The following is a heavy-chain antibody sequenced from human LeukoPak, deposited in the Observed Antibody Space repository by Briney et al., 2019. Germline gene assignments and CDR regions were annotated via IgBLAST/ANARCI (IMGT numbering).Heavy chain of an antibody. J-gene: IGHJ4*02. V-gene: IGHV3-21*01. Sequence: GGSLRLSCAASGFTFSSYSMNWVRQAAGKGLEWVSSISSSSYIYYADSVKGRFTISRDNAKNSLYLQMNSLRAEDTAVYYCARGDSSGWYVPYYFDYWGQGTLVTVYS. D-gene: IGHD6-19*01. CDR1: GFTFSSYS. CDR2: ISSSSYI. CDR3: ARGDSSGWYVPYYFDY.